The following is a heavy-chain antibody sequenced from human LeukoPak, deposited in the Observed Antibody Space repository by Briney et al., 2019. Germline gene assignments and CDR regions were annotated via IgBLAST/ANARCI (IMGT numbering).Heavy chain of an antibody. Sequence: VASVKVSCKASGYTFTGYYMHWVRQAPGQGLEWMGWINPNSGGTNYAQKFQGRVTVTRDTSISTAYMELSRLRSDDTAVYYCARDHYYDFWSGYYEGGFNWFDPWGQGTLVTVSS. D-gene: IGHD3-3*01. CDR2: INPNSGGT. J-gene: IGHJ5*02. V-gene: IGHV1-2*02. CDR1: GYTFTGYY. CDR3: ARDHYYDFWSGYYEGGFNWFDP.